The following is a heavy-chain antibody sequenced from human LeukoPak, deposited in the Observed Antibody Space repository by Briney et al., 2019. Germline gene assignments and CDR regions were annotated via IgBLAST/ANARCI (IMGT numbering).Heavy chain of an antibody. J-gene: IGHJ4*02. Sequence: PGGSLRLSCAASGFSLSGYWMSWVRQAPGQGLEWVANIGKDGSWIHYADSVKGRFTISRDNAKNSLYLQMSSLRADDTAIYYCARDLDFYATDYWGQGTLVTVSS. CDR2: IGKDGSWI. CDR1: GFSLSGYW. CDR3: ARDLDFYATDY. D-gene: IGHD2/OR15-2a*01. V-gene: IGHV3-7*01.